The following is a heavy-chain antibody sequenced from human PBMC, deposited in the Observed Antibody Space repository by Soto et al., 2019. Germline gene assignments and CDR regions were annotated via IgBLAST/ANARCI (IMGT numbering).Heavy chain of an antibody. Sequence: SETLSLTCAVFGGSFSGYYWNWIRQPPGKGLEWIGEINHSGSTNYNPSLKSRVTISVDTSKNTLYLQMNSLRAEDTAVYYCARDPTYDFWSGPYYFDYWGQGTLGPVSS. V-gene: IGHV4-34*01. J-gene: IGHJ4*02. CDR3: ARDPTYDFWSGPYYFDY. D-gene: IGHD3-3*01. CDR2: INHSGST. CDR1: GGSFSGYY.